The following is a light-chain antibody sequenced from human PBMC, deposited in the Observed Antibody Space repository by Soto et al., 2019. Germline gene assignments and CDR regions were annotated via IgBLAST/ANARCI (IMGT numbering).Light chain of an antibody. CDR1: SSNIETND. J-gene: IGLJ1*01. CDR3: CSYAGSIS. CDR2: SND. Sequence: QSVLTQPPSASGTPGQRVTISCSGSSSNIETNDIFWHQQLPGSAPKLLIYSNDQRPSGVPDRFSASKSGTSASLAISGLRSEDEADYYCCSYAGSISFGTGTKVTVL. V-gene: IGLV1-47*02.